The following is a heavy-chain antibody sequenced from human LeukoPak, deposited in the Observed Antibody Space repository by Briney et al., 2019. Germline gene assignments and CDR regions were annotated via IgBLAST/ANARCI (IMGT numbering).Heavy chain of an antibody. J-gene: IGHJ6*03. CDR3: AKDPRELSRGYYIDV. CDR2: IRYDGSNK. D-gene: IGHD1-26*01. Sequence: GGSLSLSCAASGFTFSGFGMHWVRQATGKGLEWVAFIRYDGSNKYYADSVKGRFTISRDNSKNTLFLQMNSLRAEDTAVYSCAKDPRELSRGYYIDVSGKGTTVTVSS. CDR1: GFTFSGFG. V-gene: IGHV3-30*02.